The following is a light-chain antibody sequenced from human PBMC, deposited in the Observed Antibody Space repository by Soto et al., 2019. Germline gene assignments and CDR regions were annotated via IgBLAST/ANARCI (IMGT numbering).Light chain of an antibody. Sequence: QSVLTQPPSASGSPGQSVAISCTGTSSDVGGYSYVSWYQQHPGKAPKLMIYEVNKRPSGVPDRFSGSKSGNTASLTVSGLQAGDEADYYCRSYAGRSNAFGPGSKV. CDR2: EVN. V-gene: IGLV2-8*01. J-gene: IGLJ1*01. CDR3: RSYAGRSNA. CDR1: SSDVGGYSY.